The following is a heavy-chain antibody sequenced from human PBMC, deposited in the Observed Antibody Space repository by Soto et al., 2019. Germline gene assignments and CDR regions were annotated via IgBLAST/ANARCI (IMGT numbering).Heavy chain of an antibody. D-gene: IGHD6-19*01. CDR2: IIPIFGTA. CDR1: GGTFSSYA. CDR3: AREPGYSSGWYGYYYYGMDV. J-gene: IGHJ6*02. Sequence: ASVKVSCKASGGTFSSYAISWVRQAPGQGLEWMGGIIPIFGTANYAQKFQGRVTITADESTSTAYMELSSLRSEDTAVYYCAREPGYSSGWYGYYYYGMDVWGQGTTVTV. V-gene: IGHV1-69*13.